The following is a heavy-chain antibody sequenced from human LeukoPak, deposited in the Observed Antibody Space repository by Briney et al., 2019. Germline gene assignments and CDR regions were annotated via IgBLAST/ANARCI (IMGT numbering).Heavy chain of an antibody. D-gene: IGHD1-26*01. J-gene: IGHJ4*02. V-gene: IGHV4-30-4*01. CDR1: GGSISSSDNY. Sequence: SETLSLTCTVSGGSISSSDNYWSWIRQPPGEGLEWIGYISYSGNTYYKPSLQSRVTISVDTSKNQFSLNLSSVTAADTAVYYCATVKTFDSGKYFDYWGRGTLVTVSS. CDR3: ATVKTFDSGKYFDY. CDR2: ISYSGNT.